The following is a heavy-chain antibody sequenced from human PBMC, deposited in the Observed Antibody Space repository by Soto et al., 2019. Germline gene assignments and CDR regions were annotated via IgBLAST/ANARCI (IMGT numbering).Heavy chain of an antibody. CDR1: GYTFTSYG. CDR2: ISAYNGNT. CDR3: ASASYDIPASYYYYYGMDV. V-gene: IGHV1-18*04. D-gene: IGHD3-9*01. Sequence: ASVKVSCKASGYTFTSYGISWVRQAPGQGLEWMGWISAYNGNTNYAQKLQGRVTMTTDTSTSTAYMELRSLRSDDTAVYYCASASYDIPASYYYYYGMDVWGQGTTVTVSS. J-gene: IGHJ6*02.